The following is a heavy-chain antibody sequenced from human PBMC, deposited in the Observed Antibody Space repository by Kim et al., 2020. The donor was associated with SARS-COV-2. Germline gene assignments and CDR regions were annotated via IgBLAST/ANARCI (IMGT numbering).Heavy chain of an antibody. J-gene: IGHJ1*01. D-gene: IGHD6-19*01. Sequence: ASVKVSCKASGYTFSTYAMKWVRQAPGQGPEWMGWISTATGTATYALGFTGRFVFSLDTSVSTAYLQISSLKTEDTAIYYCARELGIEVVGTRGWPDWGQ. V-gene: IGHV7-4-1*02. CDR1: GYTFSTYA. CDR3: ARELGIEVVGTRGWPD. CDR2: ISTATGTA.